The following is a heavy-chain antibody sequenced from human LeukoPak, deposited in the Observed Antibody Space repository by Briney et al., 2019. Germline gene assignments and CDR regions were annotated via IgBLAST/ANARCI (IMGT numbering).Heavy chain of an antibody. J-gene: IGHJ1*01. CDR3: ARTFTSSRSWYQGEYFQH. CDR2: ISYDGSNK. V-gene: IGHV3-30*03. CDR1: GFTFSSYA. Sequence: GGSLRLSCAASGFTFSSYAMSWVRQAPGKGLEWVAVISYDGSNKYYADSVKGRFTISRDNSKNTLYLQMNSLRAEDTAVYYCARTFTSSRSWYQGEYFQHWGQGTLVTVSS. D-gene: IGHD6-13*01.